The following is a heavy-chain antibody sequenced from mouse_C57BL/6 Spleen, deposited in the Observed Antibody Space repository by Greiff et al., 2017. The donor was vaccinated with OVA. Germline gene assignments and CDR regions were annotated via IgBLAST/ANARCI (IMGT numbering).Heavy chain of an antibody. CDR2: IDPSDSYT. J-gene: IGHJ2*01. CDR3: ARRNYGIFFDY. Sequence: QVQLKQPGAELVMPGASVKLSCKASGYTFTSYWMHWVKQRPGQGLEWIGEIDPSDSYTNYNQKFKGKSTLTVDKSSSTAYMQLSSLTSEDAAVYYCARRNYGIFFDYWGQGTTLTVSS. V-gene: IGHV1-69*01. D-gene: IGHD2-1*01. CDR1: GYTFTSYW.